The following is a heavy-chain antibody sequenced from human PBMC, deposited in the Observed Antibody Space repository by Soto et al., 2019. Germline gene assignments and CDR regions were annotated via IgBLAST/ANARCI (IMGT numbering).Heavy chain of an antibody. Sequence: EVQLVESGGDFVQPGGSLRLSCAASGFTFSSYWMHWVRQVPGKGLVWVSRINSDGSRVNYADSVKGRFAISRDNAKNTLYLHVNSPTVEDTAMYSCARGGSGAYYQDYWGRGTLVTVSS. CDR3: ARGGSGAYYQDY. J-gene: IGHJ4*02. CDR1: GFTFSSYW. CDR2: INSDGSRV. V-gene: IGHV3-74*01. D-gene: IGHD3-22*01.